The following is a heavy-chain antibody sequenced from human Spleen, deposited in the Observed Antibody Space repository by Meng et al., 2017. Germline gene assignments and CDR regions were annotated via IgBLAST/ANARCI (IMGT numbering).Heavy chain of an antibody. CDR2: VIAGSGQT. V-gene: IGHV1-3*01. D-gene: IGHD3-22*01. CDR1: GYTFTTYT. CDR3: ARDPTGVGYFDY. J-gene: IGHJ4*01. Sequence: QVQLVQSGAEVKKPGASVRISCKASGYTFTTYTIQWARQAPGQSLEWMGWVIAGSGQTTYSQKLQGRVAITRDTSASTVYMDLSSLISEDTAVYYCARDPTGVGYFDYWGHGSLVTVSS.